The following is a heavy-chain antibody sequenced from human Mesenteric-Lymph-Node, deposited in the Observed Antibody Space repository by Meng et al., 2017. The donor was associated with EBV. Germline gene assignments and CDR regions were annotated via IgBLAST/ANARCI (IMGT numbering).Heavy chain of an antibody. V-gene: IGHV2-5*02. CDR3: THINGWGNSGFLDY. CDR1: VFSYTTSGVG. J-gene: IGHJ4*02. Sequence: RDFGPPAVYPTHTLTLTVTCFVFSYTTSGVGVGCSRQPPGRALEWLARIYWDDDKRYRPSLKSRLTITQASSKNQVVLKMINMDPDDTTTYYCTHINGWGNSGFLDYWGQGTLVTVSS. D-gene: IGHD4-23*01. CDR2: IYWDDDK.